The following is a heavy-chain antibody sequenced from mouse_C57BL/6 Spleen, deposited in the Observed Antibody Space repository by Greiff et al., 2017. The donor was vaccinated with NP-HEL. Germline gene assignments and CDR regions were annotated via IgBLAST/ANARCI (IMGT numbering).Heavy chain of an antibody. CDR3: ARRGSDYDVFAY. V-gene: IGHV1-82*01. J-gene: IGHJ3*01. Sequence: VKLQESGPELVKPGASVKISCKASGYAFSSSWMNWVKQRPGKGLEWIGRIYPGDGDTNYNGKFKGKATLTADKSSSTAYMQLSSLTSEDSAVYFCARRGSDYDVFAYWGQGTLVTVSA. D-gene: IGHD2-4*01. CDR1: GYAFSSSW. CDR2: IYPGDGDT.